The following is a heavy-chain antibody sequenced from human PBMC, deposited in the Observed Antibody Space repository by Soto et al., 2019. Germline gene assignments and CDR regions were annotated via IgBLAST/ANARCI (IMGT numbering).Heavy chain of an antibody. J-gene: IGHJ3*02. D-gene: IGHD3-22*01. CDR3: ARGAATQIVVVMYYAFEI. CDR1: GATLNTFINYG. CDR2: IIPVFGTA. V-gene: IGHV1-69*12. Sequence: QVQLVQSGAEVKKPGSSVKVSCKASGATLNTFINYGITWVRQAPGQGLEWMGGIIPVFGTANYAQKFQGRVTIRADESTMTAYMELRSLRAEDTAVYYCARGAATQIVVVMYYAFEIWGQGTMVTVSS.